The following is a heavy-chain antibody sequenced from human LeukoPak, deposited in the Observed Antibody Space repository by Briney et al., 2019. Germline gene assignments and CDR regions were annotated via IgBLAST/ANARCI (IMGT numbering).Heavy chain of an antibody. CDR1: GGSISDFY. J-gene: IGHJ4*02. Sequence: SETLSLTCSVSGGSISDFYWSWIRQPPGKGLEWIGEINHSGSTNYNPSLKSRVTISVDTSKNQFSLKLSSVTAADTAVYYCARHRRFGELLRGYFDYWGQGTLVTVSS. D-gene: IGHD3-10*01. CDR3: ARHRRFGELLRGYFDY. V-gene: IGHV4-34*01. CDR2: INHSGST.